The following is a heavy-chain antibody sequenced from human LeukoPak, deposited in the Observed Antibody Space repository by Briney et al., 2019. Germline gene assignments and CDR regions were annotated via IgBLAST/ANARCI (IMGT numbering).Heavy chain of an antibody. CDR1: GYTFTSYD. J-gene: IGHJ6*02. Sequence: ASVKVSCKASGYTFTSYDINWVRQATGQGLEWMGWINPNSGNTGYAQKFQGRVTITRNTSISTAYMELSSLRYEDTAVYYCAQGITMVRGITYYCYGMDVWGQGTTVSVSS. CDR3: AQGITMVRGITYYCYGMDV. V-gene: IGHV1-8*01. CDR2: INPNSGNT. D-gene: IGHD3-10*01.